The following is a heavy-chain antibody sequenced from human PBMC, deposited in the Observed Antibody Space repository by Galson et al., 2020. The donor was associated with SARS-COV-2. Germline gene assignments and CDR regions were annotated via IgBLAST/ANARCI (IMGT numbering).Heavy chain of an antibody. CDR2: ISHSGGT. V-gene: IGHV4-30-2*01. Sequence: SETLCLTCAVSGTSISSGSYSWNWIRQPPGKGLEWIGYISHSGGTYYNPSLKSRVTISGDRSKNQFSLRLSSVTAADTAVYYCARLHYGEYAPEAFDIWGPGTRVTV. CDR1: GTSISSGSYS. CDR3: ARLHYGEYAPEAFDI. D-gene: IGHD4-17*01. J-gene: IGHJ3*02.